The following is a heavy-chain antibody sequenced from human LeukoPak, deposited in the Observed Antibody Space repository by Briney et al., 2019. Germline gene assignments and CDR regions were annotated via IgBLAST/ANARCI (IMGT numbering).Heavy chain of an antibody. D-gene: IGHD3-22*01. V-gene: IGHV1-2*02. J-gene: IGHJ4*02. Sequence: ASVKVSCKASGYTFTGYYMHWVRQAPGQGLEWMGWINPNSGGTNYAQKFQGRVTMTRDTSISTAYMELSRLRSDDTAVYYCARGGYYYDTQYYFDYWGQGTLVTVSS. CDR2: INPNSGGT. CDR1: GYTFTGYY. CDR3: ARGGYYYDTQYYFDY.